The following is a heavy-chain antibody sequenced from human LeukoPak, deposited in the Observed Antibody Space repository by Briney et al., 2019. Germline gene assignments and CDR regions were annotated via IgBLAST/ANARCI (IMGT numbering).Heavy chain of an antibody. CDR3: ARASYSYDINGWVPFDY. J-gene: IGHJ4*02. CDR1: GDSISTYY. D-gene: IGHD3-22*01. CDR2: IYYRVTS. Sequence: TASETLSLTCTVSGDSISTYYWSWIRQPPGKGLEWIGYIYYRVTSDYNPSLKSRVTISVDTSKNQFSLRLSSVTAADTAVYYCARASYSYDINGWVPFDYWGQGTLVTVSS. V-gene: IGHV4-59*08.